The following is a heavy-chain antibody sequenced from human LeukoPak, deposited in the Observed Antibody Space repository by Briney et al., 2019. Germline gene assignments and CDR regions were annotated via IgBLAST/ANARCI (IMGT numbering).Heavy chain of an antibody. Sequence: GGSLRLSCAASGFTFSSYAMSWVRQAPGKGLEWVSVISVGGGGTTYADSVKGRFTISRDNSKNTLYLQMNSLRAEDTAVYYCAGSSSWYYFKYWGQGSLLTVSS. D-gene: IGHD6-13*01. J-gene: IGHJ4*02. CDR3: AGSSSWYYFKY. CDR1: GFTFSSYA. V-gene: IGHV3-23*01. CDR2: ISVGGGGT.